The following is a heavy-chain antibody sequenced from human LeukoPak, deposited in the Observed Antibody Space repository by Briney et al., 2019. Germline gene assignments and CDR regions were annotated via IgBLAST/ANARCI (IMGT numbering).Heavy chain of an antibody. CDR2: IYYSGST. Sequence: SETLSLTCTVSGGSISSYYWSWIRQPPGKGLEWIGYIYYSGSTNYNPSLKSRVTISVDTSKNQFSLRLNSVTAAGTAVYYCARPPHYYDTGGNSVWGQGSLVTVSS. J-gene: IGHJ4*02. CDR1: GGSISSYY. V-gene: IGHV4-59*01. CDR3: ARPPHYYDTGGNSV. D-gene: IGHD3-22*01.